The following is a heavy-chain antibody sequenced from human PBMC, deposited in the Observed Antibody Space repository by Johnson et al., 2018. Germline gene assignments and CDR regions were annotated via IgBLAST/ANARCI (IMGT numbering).Heavy chain of an antibody. CDR3: ARVGSHPGYSSSWDDGSYYYYGMDV. CDR2: ISSRRIYI. Sequence: VQLVESGGGLVKPGGSLRLSCAASGFTFSSYSMNWVRQAPGKGLEWVSSISSRRIYIYYADSVKGRFTISRDNAKNSLYLQMNSLRAEDTAVYYCARVGSHPGYSSSWDDGSYYYYGMDVWGQGTTVTVSS. J-gene: IGHJ6*02. CDR1: GFTFSSYS. D-gene: IGHD6-13*01. V-gene: IGHV3-21*01.